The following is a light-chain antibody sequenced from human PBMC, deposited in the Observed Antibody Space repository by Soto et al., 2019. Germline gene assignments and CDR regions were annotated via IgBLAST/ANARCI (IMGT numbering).Light chain of an antibody. J-gene: IGKJ4*01. CDR1: QSVSNNY. Sequence: VLTQSPGTLSLSPGERATLSCRASQSVSNNYLAWYQQKPGQAPRLLIFGASNRATGIPARFSGSGSGTDFTLTISSLEPEDFAVYYCQHRSSWPLTFGGGTKVDIK. CDR3: QHRSSWPLT. CDR2: GAS. V-gene: IGKV3-11*01.